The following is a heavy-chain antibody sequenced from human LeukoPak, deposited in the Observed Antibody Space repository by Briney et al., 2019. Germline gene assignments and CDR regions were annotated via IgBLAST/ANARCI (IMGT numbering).Heavy chain of an antibody. D-gene: IGHD1-1*01. CDR3: ARYLSGTKGAFDV. V-gene: IGHV4-59*01. J-gene: IGHJ3*01. CDR1: GDSISCYY. Sequence: PSETLSLTCAVSGDSISCYYWSWIRQPPGKGLEWIGCIYYNGNINYNPSLKSRVTMSVDTSKNQFSLKLSSVTAADTAVYYCARYLSGTKGAFDVWGQGTMVIVSS. CDR2: IYYNGNI.